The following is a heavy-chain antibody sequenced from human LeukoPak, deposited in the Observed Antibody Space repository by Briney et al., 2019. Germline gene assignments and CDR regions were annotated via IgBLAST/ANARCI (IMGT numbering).Heavy chain of an antibody. Sequence: SETLSLTCTVSGDSINYYYWNWIRQPPGKGLEWIGFIYDSGSTKYNPSLKSRVTISVDTSKNQFSLKLTSVTAADTAVYYCARDDGYQLDYWGQGTLVTVSS. CDR1: GDSINYYY. D-gene: IGHD2-2*01. J-gene: IGHJ4*02. CDR3: ARDDGYQLDY. CDR2: IYDSGST. V-gene: IGHV4-59*01.